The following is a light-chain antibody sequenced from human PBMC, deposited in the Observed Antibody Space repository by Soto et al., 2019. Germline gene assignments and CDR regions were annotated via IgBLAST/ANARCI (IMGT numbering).Light chain of an antibody. CDR2: GAS. Sequence: ETEMTQSPATLSVSPGERATLSCLASQLFSSNLAWYQRRPGQAPRLLMYGASSRATGIPDRFNGSGSGTDFTLTISRLEPEDSAVYYCQQYSSAPRTFGQGTKVDI. CDR3: QQYSSAPRT. J-gene: IGKJ1*01. V-gene: IGKV3-20*01. CDR1: QLFSSN.